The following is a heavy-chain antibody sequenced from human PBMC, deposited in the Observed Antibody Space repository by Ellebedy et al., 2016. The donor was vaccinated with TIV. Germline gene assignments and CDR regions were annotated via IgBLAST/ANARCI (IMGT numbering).Heavy chain of an antibody. J-gene: IGHJ4*02. Sequence: PGGSLRLSCAASGFSFSSYWMFWVRQAPERGLEWVADINQDGSMTILVDSVKGRFTISRDNAKNSLYLQMNSLRVEDTAVYYCVRDRGWRLIDMWGQGTLVTVSS. CDR2: INQDGSMT. D-gene: IGHD2-8*01. V-gene: IGHV3-7*01. CDR3: VRDRGWRLIDM. CDR1: GFSFSSYW.